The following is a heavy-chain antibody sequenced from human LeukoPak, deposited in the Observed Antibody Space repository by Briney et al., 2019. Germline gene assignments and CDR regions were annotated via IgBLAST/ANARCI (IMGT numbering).Heavy chain of an antibody. CDR2: ISLAGQT. Sequence: SETLSLTCGVSGGSISGTNWWSWVRQPPGQGLEWIGEISLAGQTNYNPSLKSRVTISVDTSKNQFSLRLSSVTAADTAVYYCARDKPYGSGSIDAFDIWGQGTMVTVSS. CDR1: GGSISGTNW. CDR3: ARDKPYGSGSIDAFDI. V-gene: IGHV4-4*02. J-gene: IGHJ3*02. D-gene: IGHD3-10*01.